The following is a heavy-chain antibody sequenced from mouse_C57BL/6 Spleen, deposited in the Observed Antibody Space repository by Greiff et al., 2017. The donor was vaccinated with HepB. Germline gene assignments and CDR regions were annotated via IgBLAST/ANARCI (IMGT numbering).Heavy chain of an antibody. CDR3: ARRSLTGYFDV. Sequence: EAGGIDFSRYWMSWVRRAPGKGLEWIGEINPDSSTINYAPSLKDKFIISRDNAKNTLYLQMSKVRSEDTALYYCARRSLTGYFDVWGTGTTVTVSS. CDR1: GIDFSRYW. D-gene: IGHD4-1*01. CDR2: INPDSSTI. J-gene: IGHJ1*03. V-gene: IGHV4-1*01.